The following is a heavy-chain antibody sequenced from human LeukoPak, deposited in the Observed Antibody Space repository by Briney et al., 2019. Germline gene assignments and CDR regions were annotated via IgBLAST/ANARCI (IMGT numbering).Heavy chain of an antibody. CDR2: INAEVGRT. CDR3: GTWAFYHSLVV. V-gene: IGHV3-43*02. Sequence: GGSLRLSCAASGFTLGLYAMHWVRQRPGEGLGWVAHINAEVGRTFYADSVEGRFTISRDNSKDSLYLQMNSLTTDDTALYYCGTWAFYHSLVVWGQGTTVTVSS. J-gene: IGHJ6*02. CDR1: GFTLGLYA. D-gene: IGHD2/OR15-2a*01.